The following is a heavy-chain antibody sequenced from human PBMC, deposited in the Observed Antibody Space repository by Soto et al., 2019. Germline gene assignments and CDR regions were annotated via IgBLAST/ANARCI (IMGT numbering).Heavy chain of an antibody. CDR3: AKDRYGDYGGIDY. CDR2: ITGSGGST. Sequence: GGSLRLSCASSGFTFSTYAMIWVRQAPGKGLEWVSVITGSGGSTYYADSVKGRFTISRDTSKNTLFLQMNSLRAEDTAVYYCAKDRYGDYGGIDYWGQGTMVTVSS. CDR1: GFTFSTYA. D-gene: IGHD4-17*01. V-gene: IGHV3-23*01. J-gene: IGHJ4*02.